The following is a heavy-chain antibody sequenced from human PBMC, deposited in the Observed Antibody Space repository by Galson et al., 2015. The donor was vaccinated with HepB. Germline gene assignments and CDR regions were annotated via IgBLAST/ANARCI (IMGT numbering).Heavy chain of an antibody. Sequence: SLRLSCAASGFTFSSYGMHWVRQAPGKGLEWVAVISYDGSNKYYADSVKGRFTISRDNSKNTLYLQMNSLRAEDTAVYYCAKSFSGYPPNYFDYWGQGTLVTVSS. V-gene: IGHV3-30*18. CDR2: ISYDGSNK. CDR3: AKSFSGYPPNYFDY. CDR1: GFTFSSYG. J-gene: IGHJ4*02. D-gene: IGHD3-22*01.